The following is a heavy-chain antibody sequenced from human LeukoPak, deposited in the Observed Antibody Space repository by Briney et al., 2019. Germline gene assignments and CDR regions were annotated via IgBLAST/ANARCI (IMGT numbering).Heavy chain of an antibody. Sequence: SQTLSLTCAISGDSVSSNSAAWNWIRQSPSRGLEWLGRTYYRSKWYNDYAVSVKSRITINPDTSKNQFSLQLNSVTPEDTAVYYCARDLWFVVVPAATDYYYYYMDVWGKGTTVTVSS. V-gene: IGHV6-1*01. J-gene: IGHJ6*03. CDR1: GDSVSSNSAA. CDR3: ARDLWFVVVPAATDYYYYYMDV. CDR2: TYYRSKWYN. D-gene: IGHD2-2*01.